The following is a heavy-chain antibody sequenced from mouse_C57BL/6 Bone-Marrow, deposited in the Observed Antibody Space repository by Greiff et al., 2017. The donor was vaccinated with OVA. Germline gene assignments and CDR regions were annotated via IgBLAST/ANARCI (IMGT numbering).Heavy chain of an antibody. J-gene: IGHJ1*03. CDR3: ARDLTTVGYFDV. V-gene: IGHV3-6*01. D-gene: IGHD1-1*01. CDR1: GYSITSGYY. Sequence: EVKLVESGPGLVKPSQSLSLTCSVTGYSITSGYYWNWIRQFPGNTLEWMGYISYDGSNNYNPSLKNRISITRDTSKNQFFLKLNSVTTEDTATYYCARDLTTVGYFDVWGTGTTVTVSS. CDR2: ISYDGSN.